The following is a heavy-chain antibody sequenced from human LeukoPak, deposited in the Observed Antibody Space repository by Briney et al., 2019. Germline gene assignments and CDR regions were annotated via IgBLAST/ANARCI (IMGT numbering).Heavy chain of an antibody. CDR2: IQDGGCNE. D-gene: IGHD2-8*01. CDR1: GVTFSSYG. J-gene: IGHJ6*03. Sequence: GGSLRLSCAASGVTFSSYGRRWVRQAPGKGLEWVADIQDGGCNEQYADSVKGRFSISRDSSKNILYLQMNSLRAEDTAVYYCAKDRCSNGIGCYYYYLDVWGKGTTVTISS. V-gene: IGHV3-30*02. CDR3: AKDRCSNGIGCYYYYLDV.